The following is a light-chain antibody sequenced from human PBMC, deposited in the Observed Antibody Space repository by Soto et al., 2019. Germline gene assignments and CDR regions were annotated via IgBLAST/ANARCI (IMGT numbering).Light chain of an antibody. CDR1: SSDVGGYNY. CDR2: EFN. CDR3: SSYAGSSNV. Sequence: QSVLTQPPSASGSPGQSVAISCTATSSDVGGYNYVSWYQQHPGKPPKLMIYEFNKRPSGVPDRFSGSKSGNTASLTVSGLQAEDEADYYCSSYAGSSNVFGTGTKVTVL. J-gene: IGLJ1*01. V-gene: IGLV2-8*01.